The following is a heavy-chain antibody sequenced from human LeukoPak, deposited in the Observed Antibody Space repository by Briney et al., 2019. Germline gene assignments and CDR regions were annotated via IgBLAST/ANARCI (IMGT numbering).Heavy chain of an antibody. CDR1: GASISSGGSF. V-gene: IGHV4-30-2*01. D-gene: IGHD3-9*01. CDR2: IYHSGNT. Sequence: SETLSLTCTVSGASISSGGSFWNWIRQPPGKGPEWIGYIYHSGNTYYNPSLKSRVTISVDRSKNQFSLKLSSVTAADTAVYYCATDERDDILTYWGQGSLVTVSS. J-gene: IGHJ4*02. CDR3: ATDERDDILTY.